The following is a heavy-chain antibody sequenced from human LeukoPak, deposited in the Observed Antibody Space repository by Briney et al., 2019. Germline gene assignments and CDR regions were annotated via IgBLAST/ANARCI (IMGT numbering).Heavy chain of an antibody. Sequence: GGSLRLSCAASGFIFSSYSMSWVRQAPGKGLEWVSAISGSGGSTYYADSVKGRFTISRDNSKNTLYLQMNSLRAEDTAVYYCAKSGDYDFWSGYHPVDYWGQGTLVTVSS. D-gene: IGHD3-3*01. CDR2: ISGSGGST. CDR3: AKSGDYDFWSGYHPVDY. V-gene: IGHV3-23*01. CDR1: GFIFSSYS. J-gene: IGHJ4*02.